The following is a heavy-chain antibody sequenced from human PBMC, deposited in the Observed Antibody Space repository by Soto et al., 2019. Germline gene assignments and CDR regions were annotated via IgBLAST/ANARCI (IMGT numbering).Heavy chain of an antibody. CDR1: GFNFDDYA. J-gene: IGHJ4*02. CDR2: SSWNGDII. D-gene: IGHD6-19*01. CDR3: VKDATVAAYYFDY. Sequence: SLRLSCSASGFNFDDYAMHWVRQAPGKGLEWVSGSSWNGDIIGYADSVRGRFTISRDNAKNSLYLQMNSLRTEDTALYYCVKDATVAAYYFDYWGQGTLVTVSS. V-gene: IGHV3-9*01.